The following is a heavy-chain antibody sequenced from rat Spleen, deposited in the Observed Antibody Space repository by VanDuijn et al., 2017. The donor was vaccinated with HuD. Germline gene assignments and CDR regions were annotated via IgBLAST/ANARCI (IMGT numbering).Heavy chain of an antibody. CDR1: GFTYSNYV. CDR3: ATGPRILRLDWFAY. D-gene: IGHD1-6*01. J-gene: IGHJ3*01. CDR2: ISTGGGNT. Sequence: EVKLVESGGGLVQPGRSLKLSCAASGFTYSNYVMAWVSQAPTKGLEWVASISTGGGNTYYRDSVKGRFTISRDNAKSTLYLQMDSLRSEETATYYCATGPRILRLDWFAYWGQGTLVTVSS. V-gene: IGHV5S11*01.